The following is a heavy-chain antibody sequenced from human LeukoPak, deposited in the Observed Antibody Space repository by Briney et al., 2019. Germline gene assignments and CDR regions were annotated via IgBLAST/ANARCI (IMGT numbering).Heavy chain of an antibody. CDR3: AGVPLAVAASYGMDV. CDR2: INHSGST. D-gene: IGHD6-19*01. Sequence: SETLSLTCAVYGGSFSVYYWSWIRQPPGKGLEWIGEINHSGSTNYNPSLKSRVTISVDTSKNQFSLKLSSVTAADTAVYYCAGVPLAVAASYGMDVWGQGTTVTVSS. V-gene: IGHV4-34*01. J-gene: IGHJ6*02. CDR1: GGSFSVYY.